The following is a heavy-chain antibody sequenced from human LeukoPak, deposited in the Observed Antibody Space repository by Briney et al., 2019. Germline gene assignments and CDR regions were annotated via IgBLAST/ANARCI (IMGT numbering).Heavy chain of an antibody. J-gene: IGHJ6*03. CDR1: GFTFSSYS. V-gene: IGHV3-7*01. D-gene: IGHD3-10*01. CDR2: IKQDGSEK. CDR3: ARGDPWFGESYYYYMDV. Sequence: PGGSLRLSCAASGFTFSSYSMNWVRQAPGKGLEWVANIKQDGSEKYYVDSVKGRFTISRDNAKNSLYLQMNSLRAEDTAVYYCARGDPWFGESYYYYMDVWGKGTTVTVSS.